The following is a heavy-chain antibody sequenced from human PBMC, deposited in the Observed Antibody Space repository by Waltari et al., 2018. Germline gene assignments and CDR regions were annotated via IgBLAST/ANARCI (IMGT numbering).Heavy chain of an antibody. V-gene: IGHV4-59*01. J-gene: IGHJ6*02. CDR2: IYYSGST. CDR3: ARDYYDSSGYYYGEDYYYGMDV. Sequence: QVQLQESGPGLVKPSETLSLTCTVSGGSISSYYWSWIRQPPGKGLEWIGYIYYSGSTNYNPSLKRRVTISVDTSKNQFSLKLSSVTAADTAVYYCARDYYDSSGYYYGEDYYYGMDVWGQGTTVTVSS. D-gene: IGHD3-22*01. CDR1: GGSISSYY.